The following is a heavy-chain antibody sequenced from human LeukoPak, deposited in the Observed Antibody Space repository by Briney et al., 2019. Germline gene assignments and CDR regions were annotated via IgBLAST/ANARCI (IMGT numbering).Heavy chain of an antibody. D-gene: IGHD3-10*01. J-gene: IGHJ4*02. V-gene: IGHV4-38-2*02. CDR2: IYHSGST. CDR1: GDSISSYY. CDR3: ARDTMVRGPAGY. Sequence: SETLSLTRTVSGDSISSYYWGWIRQPPGKGLEWIGSIYHSGSTYYNPSLKSRVTISVDTSKNQFSLKLSSVTAADTAVYYCARDTMVRGPAGYWGQGTLVTVSS.